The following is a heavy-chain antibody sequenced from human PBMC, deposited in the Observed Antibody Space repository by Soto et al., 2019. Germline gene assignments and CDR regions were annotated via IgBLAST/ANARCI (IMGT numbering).Heavy chain of an antibody. V-gene: IGHV3-23*01. D-gene: IGHD1-1*01. Sequence: EVQLLESGGGLVQPGGSLRLSCAASGFTFSSYAMSWVRQAPGKGLEWVSAISNIGGSTYYADSVKGRFTISRDKSKNSLYLQMNSLRAEDTAVYYCAKPRYNWNFDAFDIWGQGTMVTVSS. CDR1: GFTFSSYA. CDR2: ISNIGGST. J-gene: IGHJ3*02. CDR3: AKPRYNWNFDAFDI.